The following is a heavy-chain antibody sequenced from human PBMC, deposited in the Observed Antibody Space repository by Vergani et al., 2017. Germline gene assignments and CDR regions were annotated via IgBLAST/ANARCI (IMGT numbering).Heavy chain of an antibody. Sequence: QVQLVQSGAEVKKPGASVKVSCKASGYTFTAYYMHWVRQAPGQGLEWMGWINPNSGGTNYAQKFQGRVTITADESTSTAYMELSSLRSEDTAVYYCATTMGYCSSTSCHSYWYFDLWGRGTLVTVSS. CDR2: INPNSGGT. D-gene: IGHD2-2*02. CDR3: ATTMGYCSSTSCHSYWYFDL. CDR1: GYTFTAYY. V-gene: IGHV1-2*02. J-gene: IGHJ2*01.